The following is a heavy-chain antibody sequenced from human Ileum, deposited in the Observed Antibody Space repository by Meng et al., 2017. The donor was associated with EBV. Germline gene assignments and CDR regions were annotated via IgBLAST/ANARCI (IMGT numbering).Heavy chain of an antibody. CDR3: ARNSESGSYIDY. Sequence: QGHLQESGPGLVKPPDTLSLSCAVSGYSTRTTNGWGWIRQPPGKGLEWIGNIYYSGTTYNNPSLKSRVTMSIDPSKNQFSLKLSSVTAVDTAVYYCARNSESGSYIDYWGLGTLVTVSS. CDR1: GYSTRTTNG. J-gene: IGHJ4*02. CDR2: IYYSGTT. D-gene: IGHD1-26*01. V-gene: IGHV4-28*01.